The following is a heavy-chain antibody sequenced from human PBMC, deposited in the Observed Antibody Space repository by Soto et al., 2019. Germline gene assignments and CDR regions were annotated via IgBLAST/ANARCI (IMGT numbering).Heavy chain of an antibody. CDR1: GFTFSSYA. V-gene: IGHV3-23*01. D-gene: IGHD3-10*01. CDR3: AKARKVRGVLMLMIDY. J-gene: IGHJ4*02. CDR2: ISGSGGST. Sequence: GGSLRLSCAASGFTFSSYAMSWVRQAPGKGLEWVSAISGSGGSTYYADSVKGRFTISRDNSKNTLYLQMNSLRAEDTAVYYCAKARKVRGVLMLMIDYWGQGTLVTVSS.